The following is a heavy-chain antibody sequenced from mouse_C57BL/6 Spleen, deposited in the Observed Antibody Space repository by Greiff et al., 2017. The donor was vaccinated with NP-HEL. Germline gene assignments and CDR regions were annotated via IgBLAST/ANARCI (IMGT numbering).Heavy chain of an antibody. J-gene: IGHJ1*03. CDR3: ARMDYGRYFDV. CDR1: GFSLTSYG. Sequence: QVQLQQSGPGLVQPSQSLSITCTVSGFSLTSYGVHWVRQSPGKGLEWLGVIWSGGSTDYNAAFISRLSISKDNSKSQVFFKMNSLQADDTAIYYCARMDYGRYFDVWGTGTTVTVSS. CDR2: IWSGGST. V-gene: IGHV2-2*01. D-gene: IGHD1-2*01.